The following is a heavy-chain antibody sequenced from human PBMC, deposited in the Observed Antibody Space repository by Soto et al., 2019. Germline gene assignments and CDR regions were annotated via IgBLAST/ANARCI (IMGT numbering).Heavy chain of an antibody. Sequence: EVQLLESGGGLVQPGGSLRLPCAASGFTFSSYAMSWVRQAPGKGLEWVSAISGSGGSTYYADSVKGRFTISRDNSKNTLYLQMNSLRAEDTAVYYCAKWGSGYDSSGYYPIDYWGQGTLVTVSS. CDR2: ISGSGGST. CDR1: GFTFSSYA. J-gene: IGHJ4*02. D-gene: IGHD3-22*01. V-gene: IGHV3-23*01. CDR3: AKWGSGYDSSGYYPIDY.